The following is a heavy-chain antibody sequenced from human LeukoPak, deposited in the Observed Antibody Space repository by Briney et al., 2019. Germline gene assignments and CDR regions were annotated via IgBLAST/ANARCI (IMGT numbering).Heavy chain of an antibody. CDR2: IKSKTDGGTT. J-gene: IGHJ6*02. D-gene: IGHD3-3*01. V-gene: IGHV3-15*07. CDR3: TTESLFLEWLFPVYYYYGMDV. Sequence: WIRQPPGKGLEWVGRIKSKTDGGTTDYAAPVKGRFTISRDDSKNTLYLQMNSLKTEDTAVYYCTTESLFLEWLFPVYYYYGMDVWGQGTTVTVSS.